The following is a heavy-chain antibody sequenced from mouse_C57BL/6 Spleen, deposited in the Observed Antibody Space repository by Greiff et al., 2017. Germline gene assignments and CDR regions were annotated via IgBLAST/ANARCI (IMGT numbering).Heavy chain of an antibody. J-gene: IGHJ2*01. V-gene: IGHV1-61*01. CDR1: GYTFTSYW. CDR2: IYPSDSET. CDR3: ASPGDYYGSSLDY. Sequence: QVQLQQPGAELVRPGSSVKLSCKASGYTFTSYWMDWVKQRPGQGLEWIGNIYPSDSETHYNQKFKDKATLTVDKSSSTAYMQLSSLTSEDSAVYFCASPGDYYGSSLDYWGQGTTLTVSS. D-gene: IGHD1-1*01.